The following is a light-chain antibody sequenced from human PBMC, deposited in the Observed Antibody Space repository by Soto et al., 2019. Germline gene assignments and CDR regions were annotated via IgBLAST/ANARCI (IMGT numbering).Light chain of an antibody. CDR2: DNN. CDR3: GTWDTSLSGGV. J-gene: IGLJ2*01. Sequence: QSALTQPPSVSAAPGQTVTISCSGSSSNIGKNNVCWFQQFPGTAPRILIYDNNKRPSGIPDRFSASKSGTSATLGITGLQAGDEADYYCGTWDTSLSGGVFGGGTKLTVL. CDR1: SSNIGKNN. V-gene: IGLV1-51*01.